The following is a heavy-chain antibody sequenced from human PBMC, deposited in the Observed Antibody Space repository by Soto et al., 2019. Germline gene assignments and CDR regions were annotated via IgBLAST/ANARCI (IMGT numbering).Heavy chain of an antibody. J-gene: IGHJ6*02. D-gene: IGHD3-16*02. CDR1: GGSIRSSSYY. Sequence: SETLSLTCTVSGGSIRSSSYYWSWIRQPPGKGLEWIGYIYYSGSTNYNPSLKSRVTISVDTSKNQFSLKLSSVTAADTAVYYCARDWYAGLSSSYYGIDVWGQGTTVTVSS. CDR3: ARDWYAGLSSSYYGIDV. CDR2: IYYSGST. V-gene: IGHV4-61*01.